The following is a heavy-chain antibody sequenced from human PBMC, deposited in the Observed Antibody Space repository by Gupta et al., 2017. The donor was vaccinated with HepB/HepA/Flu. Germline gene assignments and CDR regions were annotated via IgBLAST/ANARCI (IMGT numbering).Heavy chain of an antibody. J-gene: IGHJ6*02. CDR2: ISSSGSTI. CDR1: GFTFSSYE. CDR3: ARGQHFDWLSHYYYYYGMDV. V-gene: IGHV3-48*03. Sequence: EVQLVESGGGLVQPGGSLRLSCAASGFTFSSYEMTWVRQAPGKGLEWVSYISSSGSTIYYADSVKGRFTISRDNAKNSLYLQMNSLRAEDTAVYYCARGQHFDWLSHYYYYYGMDVWGQGTTVTVSS. D-gene: IGHD3-9*01.